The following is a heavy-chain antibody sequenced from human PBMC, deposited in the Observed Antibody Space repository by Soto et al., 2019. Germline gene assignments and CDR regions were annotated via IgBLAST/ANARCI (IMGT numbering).Heavy chain of an antibody. V-gene: IGHV3-21*01. D-gene: IGHD3-9*01. CDR1: GFTFSNYS. CDR3: ARDYDILTGYSHGMDV. CDR2: ISSSSSYI. J-gene: IGHJ6*02. Sequence: GGSLRLSCAASGFTFSNYSMNWVRQAPGKGLEWVSSISSSSSYIYYADSVKGRFTISRDNAKNSLYLQMNSLRAEDTAVYYCARDYDILTGYSHGMDVWGQGTTVTVSS.